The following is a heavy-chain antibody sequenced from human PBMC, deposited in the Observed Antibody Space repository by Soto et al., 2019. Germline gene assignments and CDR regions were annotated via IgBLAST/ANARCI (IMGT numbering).Heavy chain of an antibody. V-gene: IGHV1-18*01. D-gene: IGHD3-16*01. CDR2: IRNYNGNS. Sequence: QVQLVQSGAEVKKPGASVKVSCKASGYSFTSLGISWVRQAPGQGPEWMGWIRNYNGNSWYAYNLTRSIKINIKTSTSNVYMELRSLNFAATAVYYSSWGDYGDHWGQGTLITVSS. CDR3: SWGDYGDH. J-gene: IGHJ4*02. CDR1: GYSFTSLG.